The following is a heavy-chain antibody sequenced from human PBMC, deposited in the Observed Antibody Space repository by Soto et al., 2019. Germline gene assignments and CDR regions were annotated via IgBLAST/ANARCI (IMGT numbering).Heavy chain of an antibody. CDR2: IIPIFGTA. V-gene: IGHV1-69*06. CDR3: ARWAAPYNWFDP. Sequence: SVKVSCKASGGTFSSYAISWVRQAPGQGLEWMGGIIPIFGTANYAQKFQGRVTITADKSTSTAYMELSSLRSEDTAVYYCARWAAPYNWFDPWGQGTLVTVSS. CDR1: GGTFSSYA. J-gene: IGHJ5*02. D-gene: IGHD6-13*01.